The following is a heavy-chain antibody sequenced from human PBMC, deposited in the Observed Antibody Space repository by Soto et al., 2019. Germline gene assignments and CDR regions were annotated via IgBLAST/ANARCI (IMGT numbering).Heavy chain of an antibody. CDR3: AREGGSLNWFDP. J-gene: IGHJ5*02. D-gene: IGHD1-26*01. CDR2: ISSSSSTI. CDR1: GFTFSSYS. V-gene: IGHV3-48*02. Sequence: EVQLVESGGGLVQPGGSLRLSCAASGFTFSSYSMNWVRQAPGQGLEWVLYISSSSSTIYYADSVKGRFTISRDNAKNSRYLQMNRLRDEDTAVYYCAREGGSLNWFDPWGLGTLVTVSS.